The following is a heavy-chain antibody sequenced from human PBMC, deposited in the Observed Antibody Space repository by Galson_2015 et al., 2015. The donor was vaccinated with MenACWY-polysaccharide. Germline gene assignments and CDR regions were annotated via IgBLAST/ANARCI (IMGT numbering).Heavy chain of an antibody. Sequence: SLRLSCAASGFNFRGSGMHWVRQAPGKGLEWVALIQYDGSIKVYADSVKGRFTISRDNSKNTLFLEMNSLRAEDTAVYFCAREGSRIVFHAFDIWGQGTMVTVSS. CDR2: IQYDGSIK. D-gene: IGHD6-13*01. CDR3: AREGSRIVFHAFDI. CDR1: GFNFRGSG. V-gene: IGHV3-33*05. J-gene: IGHJ3*02.